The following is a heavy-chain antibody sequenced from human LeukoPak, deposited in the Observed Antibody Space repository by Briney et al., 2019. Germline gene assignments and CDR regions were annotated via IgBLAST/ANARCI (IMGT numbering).Heavy chain of an antibody. J-gene: IGHJ4*02. D-gene: IGHD1-26*01. CDR1: GFTFRTYA. CDR2: ISGGGGTT. V-gene: IGHV3-23*01. Sequence: PGGSLRLSCAASGFTFRTYAMTWVRQAPGKGLEWVSIISGGGGTTYYADSVRGRFTISRDNSKNTLYLQMNSLRAEDTARYYCAKSKISGSLGLEGYFDYWGQEILVTVSS. CDR3: AKSKISGSLGLEGYFDY.